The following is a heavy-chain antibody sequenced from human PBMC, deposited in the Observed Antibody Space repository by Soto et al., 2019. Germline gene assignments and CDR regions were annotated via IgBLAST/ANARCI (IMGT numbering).Heavy chain of an antibody. CDR2: IIPIFGTA. CDR3: ARANVAVGGGNWFDP. CDR1: GGTFSSYA. V-gene: IGHV1-69*01. D-gene: IGHD6-19*01. J-gene: IGHJ5*02. Sequence: QVQLVQSGAEVKKPGSSVKVSCKASGGTFSSYAISWVRQAPGQGLEWMGGIIPIFGTANYAQKFQGRVTITADESTSPGYMELRSLGSEDTAVYYCARANVAVGGGNWFDPWGQGTLVTVSS.